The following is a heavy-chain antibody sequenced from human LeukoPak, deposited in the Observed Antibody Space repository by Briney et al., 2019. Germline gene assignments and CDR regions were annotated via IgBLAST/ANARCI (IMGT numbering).Heavy chain of an antibody. CDR2: IYSGGTT. Sequence: GGSLRLSCAASGFTFSSYSMNWVRQAPGKGLEWVSVIYSGGTTYYVDSVKGRFTVSRDNSKNTLFLQMNGLRAEDTAVYYCARDACSGSGCLDFWGQGSLVTVSS. V-gene: IGHV3-66*01. D-gene: IGHD2-2*01. J-gene: IGHJ4*02. CDR1: GFTFSSYS. CDR3: ARDACSGSGCLDF.